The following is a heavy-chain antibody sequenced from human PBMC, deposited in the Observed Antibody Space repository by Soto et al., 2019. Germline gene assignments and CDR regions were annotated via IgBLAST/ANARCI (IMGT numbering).Heavy chain of an antibody. J-gene: IGHJ4*02. CDR2: ISSSSSTI. Sequence: GGSLRLSCAASGFTFSSYSMNWVRQAPGKGLEWVSYISSSSSTIYYAHSVKGRFTISRDNAKNSLYLQMNSLRDEDTAVYYCARDHPEYYYDSSGFDYWGQGTLVTVSS. V-gene: IGHV3-48*02. CDR3: ARDHPEYYYDSSGFDY. CDR1: GFTFSSYS. D-gene: IGHD3-22*01.